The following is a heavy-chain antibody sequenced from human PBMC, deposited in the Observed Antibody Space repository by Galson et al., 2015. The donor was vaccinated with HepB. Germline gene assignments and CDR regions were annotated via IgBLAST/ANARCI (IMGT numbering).Heavy chain of an antibody. Sequence: SLRLSCAASGFSFTSYAMTWVRQAPGKGLEWVSGITGSGDKTYYPDSLKGRFTISRDNDKNSVYLQMTGLSAEDTAVYYCARDYASWSRDYWGQGTLVTVSS. CDR1: GFSFTSYA. CDR3: ARDYASWSRDY. V-gene: IGHV3-21*01. J-gene: IGHJ4*02. D-gene: IGHD6-13*01. CDR2: ITGSGDKT.